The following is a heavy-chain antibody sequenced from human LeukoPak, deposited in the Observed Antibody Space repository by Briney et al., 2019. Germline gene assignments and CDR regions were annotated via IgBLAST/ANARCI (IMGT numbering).Heavy chain of an antibody. D-gene: IGHD3-22*01. J-gene: IGHJ6*02. CDR2: IIPILGIA. V-gene: IGHV1-69*04. CDR3: ARVLVDYYDSSGYYAIYYGMDV. Sequence: ASVKVSCKASGGTFSSYAISWVRQAPGQGLEWMGRIIPILGIANYARKFQGRVTITADKSTSTAYMELSSLRPEDTAVYYCARVLVDYYDSSGYYAIYYGMDVWGQGTTVTVSS. CDR1: GGTFSSYA.